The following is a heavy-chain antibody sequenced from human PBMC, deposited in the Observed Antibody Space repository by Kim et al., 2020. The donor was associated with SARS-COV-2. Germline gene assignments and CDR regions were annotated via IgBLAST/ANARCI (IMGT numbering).Heavy chain of an antibody. CDR1: GYSFTNYW. CDR3: ARPTSSSWHSPLGH. J-gene: IGHJ4*02. D-gene: IGHD6-13*01. V-gene: IGHV5-51*01. Sequence: GESLKISCKGSGYSFTNYWIGWVRQMPGKGLELMGIIYPGDSDIRYSPSFEGQVTISADKSTSTAFLQWSTLKASDTAMYYCARPTSSSWHSPLGHWGQGTLVTVSS. CDR2: IYPGDSDI.